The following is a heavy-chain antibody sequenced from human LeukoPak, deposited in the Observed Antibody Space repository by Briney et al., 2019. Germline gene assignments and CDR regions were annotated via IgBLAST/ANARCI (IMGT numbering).Heavy chain of an antibody. D-gene: IGHD1-20*01. CDR2: ISGSGGST. CDR1: GFTFSSYA. CDR3: ARGGNWNYFDY. V-gene: IGHV3-23*01. Sequence: GGSLRLSCAASGFTFSSYALSWVRQAPGKGLEWVSAISGSGGSTYYADSVKGRFTISRDNSKNTLYLQMNSLRAEDTAVYYCARGGNWNYFDYWGQGTLVTVSS. J-gene: IGHJ4*02.